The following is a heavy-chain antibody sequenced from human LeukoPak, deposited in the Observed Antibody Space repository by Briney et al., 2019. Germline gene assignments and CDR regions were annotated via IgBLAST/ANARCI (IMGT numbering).Heavy chain of an antibody. CDR3: AKGPTDYGDCYFDY. CDR1: GFTFSSYA. CDR2: ISASGGTT. Sequence: GGSLRLSCAASGFTFSSYAMSWVRQAPGEGPEWVSGISASGGTTYYADSVKGRFTISRDNSKNTLYLQMNTLRAEDTAVYYCAKGPTDYGDCYFDYWGQGTLVTVSS. V-gene: IGHV3-23*01. J-gene: IGHJ4*02. D-gene: IGHD4-17*01.